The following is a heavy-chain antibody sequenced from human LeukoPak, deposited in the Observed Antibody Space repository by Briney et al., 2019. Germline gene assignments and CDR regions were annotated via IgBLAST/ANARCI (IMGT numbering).Heavy chain of an antibody. Sequence: GGSLRLSCEASGFTVSSNYMSWVRQAPREELEWVSVIYGGGITHYADSVKGRFTISRDNSKNTLYLQMNSLRAEDTAVYYCARTISGSIDYWGQGTLVTVSS. J-gene: IGHJ4*02. V-gene: IGHV3-53*01. D-gene: IGHD3-22*01. CDR1: GFTVSSNY. CDR3: ARTISGSIDY. CDR2: IYGGGIT.